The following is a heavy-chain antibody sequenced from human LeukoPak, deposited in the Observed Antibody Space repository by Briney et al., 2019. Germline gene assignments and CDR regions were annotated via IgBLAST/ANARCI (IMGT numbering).Heavy chain of an antibody. D-gene: IGHD3-10*01. Sequence: SETLSLTCTVSGYSINSGYYWVWIRQPPGKGLEWIGSIYRSGSTYYNPSLKSRVTISVDTSKNQFSLKLSSVTAADTAVYYCARLHYYGSGANDYWGQGTLVTVSS. J-gene: IGHJ4*02. CDR1: GYSINSGYY. CDR3: ARLHYYGSGANDY. CDR2: IYRSGST. V-gene: IGHV4-38-2*02.